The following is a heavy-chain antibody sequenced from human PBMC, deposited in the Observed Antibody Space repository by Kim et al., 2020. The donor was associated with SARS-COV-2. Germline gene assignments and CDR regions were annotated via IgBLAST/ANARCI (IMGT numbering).Heavy chain of an antibody. CDR3: ARAVRGYRILRRELGRFGEFDY. Sequence: SETLSLTCAVYGGSFSGYYWSWIRQPPGKGLEWIGEINHSGSTNYNPSLKSRVTISVDTSKNQFSLKLSSVTAADTAVYYCARAVRGYRILRRELGRFGEFDYWGQGTLVTVSS. CDR2: INHSGST. D-gene: IGHD3-10*01. J-gene: IGHJ4*02. CDR1: GGSFSGYY. V-gene: IGHV4-34*01.